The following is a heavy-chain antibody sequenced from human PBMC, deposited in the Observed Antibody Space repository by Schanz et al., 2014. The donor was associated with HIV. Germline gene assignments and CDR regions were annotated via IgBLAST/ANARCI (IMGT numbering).Heavy chain of an antibody. CDR3: AKDRNYYDSRYRGKGNYYYYYGMDV. J-gene: IGHJ6*02. V-gene: IGHV3-30*18. Sequence: QVQLVESGGGVVQPGRSLRLSCAASGFTFNSYGMHWVRQAPGKGLEWVAVISYDGVNKYYADSVKGRFTISRDNSKNTLYLQMKSLRAEDTAVYYCAKDRNYYDSRYRGKGNYYYYYGMDVWGQGTTVTVS. CDR1: GFTFNSYG. D-gene: IGHD3-22*01. CDR2: ISYDGVNK.